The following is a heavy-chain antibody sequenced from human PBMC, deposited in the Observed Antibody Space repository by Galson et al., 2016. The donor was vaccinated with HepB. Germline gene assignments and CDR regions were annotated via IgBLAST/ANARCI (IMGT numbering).Heavy chain of an antibody. CDR3: ARGMVQGYFDY. CDR2: IIPVVAKA. CDR1: GGNFSRYA. Sequence: SVKVSCKASGGNFSRYAISWVRQAPGQGLEWMGGIIPVVAKAAYAQKFKGRVTITADESTSTAYMELSSLRSEDTAVYYCARGMVQGYFDYWGQGTLVTVSS. V-gene: IGHV1-69*13. D-gene: IGHD3-10*01. J-gene: IGHJ4*02.